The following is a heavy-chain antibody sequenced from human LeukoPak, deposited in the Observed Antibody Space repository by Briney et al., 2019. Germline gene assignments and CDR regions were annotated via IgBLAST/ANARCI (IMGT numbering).Heavy chain of an antibody. CDR3: ARDTPSHYYDSSGYYSDAFDI. J-gene: IGHJ3*02. CDR2: IIPIFGTA. V-gene: IGHV1-69*13. CDR1: GGTFSSYA. D-gene: IGHD3-22*01. Sequence: SVKVSCKASGGTFSSYAISWVRQAPGQGLEWMGGIIPIFGTANYAQKFQGRVTITADESTSTAYMELSSLRSEDTAVYYCARDTPSHYYDSSGYYSDAFDIWGQGTMVTVSS.